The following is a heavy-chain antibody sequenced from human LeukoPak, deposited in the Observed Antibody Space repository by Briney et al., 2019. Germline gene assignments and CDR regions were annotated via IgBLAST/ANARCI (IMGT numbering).Heavy chain of an antibody. CDR1: GFTLRSYA. V-gene: IGHV3-30*04. CDR2: ISYDGSNK. CDR3: ARDLSVDMVTAFDI. Sequence: PGGSLRLSCAASGFTLRSYAMHWVRQAPGKGLEWVAVISYDGSNKYYADSVKGRFTISRDNSKNTLYLQMNSLRAEDTAVYYCARDLSVDMVTAFDIWGQGTMVTVSS. J-gene: IGHJ3*02. D-gene: IGHD5-18*01.